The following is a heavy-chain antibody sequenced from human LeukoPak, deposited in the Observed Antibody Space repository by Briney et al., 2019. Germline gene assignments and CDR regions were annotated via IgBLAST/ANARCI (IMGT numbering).Heavy chain of an antibody. D-gene: IGHD3-3*01. J-gene: IGHJ5*02. Sequence: GGSLRLSCAASGFTFSDYAMSWVRQAPGKGLEWVSAISGSGGSTYYADSVKGRFTISRDNSKNTLYLQMNSLRAEDTAVYYCAKVPGYDFWSGYTQSGWFDPWGQGTLVTVSS. CDR2: ISGSGGST. V-gene: IGHV3-23*01. CDR1: GFTFSDYA. CDR3: AKVPGYDFWSGYTQSGWFDP.